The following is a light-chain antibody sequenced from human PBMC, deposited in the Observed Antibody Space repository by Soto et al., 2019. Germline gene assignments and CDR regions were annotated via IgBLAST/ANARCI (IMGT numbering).Light chain of an antibody. CDR1: QSVSSY. V-gene: IGKV3-11*01. CDR2: DAS. Sequence: EIVLTQSPATLSLSPGERATLSCRASQSVSSYLAWYQQTPGQAPRLLIYDASNRATGIPARFSGSGSGTDFTLTISSLEPEDFAVYYCQQYNNWPWTFGQGTKVDIK. CDR3: QQYNNWPWT. J-gene: IGKJ1*01.